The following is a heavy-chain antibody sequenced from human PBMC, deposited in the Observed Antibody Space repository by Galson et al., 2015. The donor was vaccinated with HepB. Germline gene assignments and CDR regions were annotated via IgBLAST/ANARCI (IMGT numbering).Heavy chain of an antibody. CDR1: GYSFSNDG. CDR2: FSGYDGST. D-gene: IGHD1-1*01. CDR3: ARDSRLELRLNNYFSYGMDV. J-gene: IGHJ6*02. Sequence: SVKVSCKASGYSFSNDGLSWLRQVPGPGLEWMGWFSGYDGSTNYAQRFQGRVTMTADASTGTAYLELRNLRSDDTAVYYCARDSRLELRLNNYFSYGMDVWGQGSAVIVSS. V-gene: IGHV1-18*01.